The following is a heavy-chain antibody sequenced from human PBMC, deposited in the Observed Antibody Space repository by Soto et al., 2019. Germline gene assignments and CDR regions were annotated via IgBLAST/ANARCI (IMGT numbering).Heavy chain of an antibody. J-gene: IGHJ3*02. CDR1: GYTFTSYG. V-gene: IGHV1-18*01. Sequence: QVQLVQSGAEVKKPGASVKVSCKASGYTFTSYGISWVRQAPGQGLEWMGWISAYNGNTNYAQKLQGRVTMTTDTSTSTAYMELRSLRSDDTAVYYCASAVLRYLDWLSRHGAFDIWGQGTMVTVSS. CDR2: ISAYNGNT. D-gene: IGHD3-9*01. CDR3: ASAVLRYLDWLSRHGAFDI.